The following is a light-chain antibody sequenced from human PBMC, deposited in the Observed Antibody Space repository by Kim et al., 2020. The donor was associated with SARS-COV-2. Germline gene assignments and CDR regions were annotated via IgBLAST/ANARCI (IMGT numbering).Light chain of an antibody. J-gene: IGLJ3*02. V-gene: IGLV3-21*04. Sequence: APGKTARITWGGNNIGSKSVHWYQQKPGQAPMLVIYYDSDRPSGIPERFSGSNSGNTATLTISRVEAGDEADYYCQLWDSSSDHWVFGGGTQLTVL. CDR2: YDS. CDR1: NIGSKS. CDR3: QLWDSSSDHWV.